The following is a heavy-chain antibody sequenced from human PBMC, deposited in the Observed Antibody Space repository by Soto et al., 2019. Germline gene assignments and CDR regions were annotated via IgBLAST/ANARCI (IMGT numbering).Heavy chain of an antibody. CDR1: GGSFSGYY. J-gene: IGHJ4*02. CDR3: ATSHYEFWSGYSNFAY. Sequence: SLTCAVYGGSFSGYYWSWIRQPPGKGLEWIGEINHSGSTNYNPSLKSRVTISVDTSKNQFSLKLSSVTAADTAVYYCATSHYEFWSGYSNFAYWGQGTLVTVSS. V-gene: IGHV4-34*01. D-gene: IGHD3-3*01. CDR2: INHSGST.